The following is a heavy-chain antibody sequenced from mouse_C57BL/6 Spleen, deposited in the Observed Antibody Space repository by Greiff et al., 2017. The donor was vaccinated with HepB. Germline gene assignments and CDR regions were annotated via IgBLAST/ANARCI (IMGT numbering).Heavy chain of an antibody. D-gene: IGHD1-1*01. Sequence: QVQLQQPGTELVKPGASVKLSCKASGYTFTSYWMHWVKQRPGQGLEWIGNINPSNGGTNYNEKFKSKATLTVDKSSSTAYMQLSSLTSEDSAVYYCARCITTVVAPRYFDVWGTGTTVTVSS. CDR2: INPSNGGT. CDR1: GYTFTSYW. V-gene: IGHV1-53*01. CDR3: ARCITTVVAPRYFDV. J-gene: IGHJ1*03.